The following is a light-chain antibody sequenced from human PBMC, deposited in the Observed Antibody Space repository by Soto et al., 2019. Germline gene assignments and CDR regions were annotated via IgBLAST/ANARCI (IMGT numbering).Light chain of an antibody. CDR1: QSISSSY. CDR2: GAS. CDR3: QQYGSSPLYT. J-gene: IGKJ2*01. V-gene: IGKV3-20*01. Sequence: VLTQSPGTLSLSPGERASLSCRASQSISSSYLAWYQKKPGQAPRLLIYGASSRATGIPEGFSGSGSGTDFSLTISRLEPEDFAVYYCQQYGSSPLYTFGQGTKLE.